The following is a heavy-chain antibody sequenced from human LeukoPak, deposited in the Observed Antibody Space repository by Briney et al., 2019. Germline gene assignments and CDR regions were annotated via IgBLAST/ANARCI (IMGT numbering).Heavy chain of an antibody. J-gene: IGHJ4*02. CDR2: ISGSGGST. D-gene: IGHD3-16*02. CDR3: ARSPYDYVWGSYRSHDY. CDR1: GFTFSSYA. Sequence: GGSLRLSCAASGFTFSSYAMSWVRQAPGKGLESVSAISGSGGSTYYADSVKGRFTISRDNSKNTLYLQMNSLRAEDTAVYYCARSPYDYVWGSYRSHDYWGQGTLVTVSS. V-gene: IGHV3-23*01.